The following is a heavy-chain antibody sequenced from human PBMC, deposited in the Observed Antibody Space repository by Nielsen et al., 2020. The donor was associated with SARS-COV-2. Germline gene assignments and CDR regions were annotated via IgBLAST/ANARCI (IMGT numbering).Heavy chain of an antibody. Sequence: WIRQSPSRGLEWLGRTYYRSKWYNDYAVSVKSRITINPDTSKNQFSLKLSSVTAADTAVYYCARKLGYCSSTSCYPIYYYMDVWGKGTTVTVSS. CDR3: ARKLGYCSSTSCYPIYYYMDV. CDR2: TYYRSKWYN. D-gene: IGHD2-2*01. V-gene: IGHV6-1*01. J-gene: IGHJ6*03.